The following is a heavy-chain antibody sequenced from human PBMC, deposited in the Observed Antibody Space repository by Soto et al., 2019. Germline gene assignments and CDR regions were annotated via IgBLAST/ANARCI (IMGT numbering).Heavy chain of an antibody. CDR3: AHTYPPAFDI. CDR2: IYWDDDK. CDR1: GFSLSTSKVG. J-gene: IGHJ3*02. D-gene: IGHD3-16*01. V-gene: IGHV2-5*02. Sequence: QITLKESGPTLVKPTQTLTLTCTFSGFSLSTSKVGVGWIRQPPGKALEWLALIYWDDDKRYSPSLNNRLTITKDTSRPQVVLTLTNMNPLDTATYYCAHTYPPAFDIWGQGTMVTVSS.